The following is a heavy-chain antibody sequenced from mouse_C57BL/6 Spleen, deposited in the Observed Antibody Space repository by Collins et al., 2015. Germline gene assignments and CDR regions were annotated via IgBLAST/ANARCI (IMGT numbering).Heavy chain of an antibody. CDR3: ARDHRDGYYVDYAMDY. CDR2: ISYDGSN. Sequence: DVQLQESGPGLVKPSQSLSLTCSVTGYSITSGYYWNWIRQFPGNKLEWMGYISYDGSNNYNPSLKNRISITRDTSKNQFFLKLNSVTTEDTATYYCARDHRDGYYVDYAMDYWGQGTSVTVSS. D-gene: IGHD2-3*01. J-gene: IGHJ4*01. V-gene: IGHV3-6*01. CDR1: GYSITSGYY.